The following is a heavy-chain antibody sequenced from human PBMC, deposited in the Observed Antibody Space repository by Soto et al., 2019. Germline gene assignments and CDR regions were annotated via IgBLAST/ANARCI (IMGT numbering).Heavy chain of an antibody. Sequence: QLQESGPGLVKPSETLSLTCKVSGDSVTTGSYYWTWIRQPPGKGLEWIGYIYYSGSTNYNPSLESLATIFAAKSGRHFSLNLPSVTADDTAVYYCARRDYAIDSWGRGTLVTVSS. D-gene: IGHD4-17*01. V-gene: IGHV4-61*03. CDR1: GDSVTTGSYY. CDR2: IYYSGST. CDR3: ARRDYAIDS. J-gene: IGHJ4*02.